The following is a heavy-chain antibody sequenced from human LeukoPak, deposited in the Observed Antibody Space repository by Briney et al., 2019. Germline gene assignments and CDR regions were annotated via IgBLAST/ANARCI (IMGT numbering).Heavy chain of an antibody. CDR3: VRNLAVAGTCFDS. J-gene: IGHJ4*02. CDR1: GFTFSSYA. D-gene: IGHD6-19*01. CDR2: IKQDGSDR. Sequence: GGSLRLSCAASGFTFSSYAMSWVRQVPGTGLEWVANIKQDGSDRNYVTSVRGRFTISRDNAESSLYLQMNSLRAEDTAVYYCVRNLAVAGTCFDSWGQGTLVTVSS. V-gene: IGHV3-7*03.